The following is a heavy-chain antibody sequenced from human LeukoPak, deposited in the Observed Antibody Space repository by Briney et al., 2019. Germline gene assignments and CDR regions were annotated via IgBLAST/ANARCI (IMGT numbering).Heavy chain of an antibody. CDR1: GYTFTSYY. CDR2: INPSGGST. V-gene: IGHV1-46*01. Sequence: ASVKVSCKASGYTFTSYYMHWVRQAPGQGLEWMGIINPSGGSTSYAQKFQGRVTMTRDTSTSTVYMELSSLRSEDTAVYYCAGDQSGLRSSWYATFDYWGQGTLVTVSS. J-gene: IGHJ4*02. D-gene: IGHD6-13*01. CDR3: AGDQSGLRSSWYATFDY.